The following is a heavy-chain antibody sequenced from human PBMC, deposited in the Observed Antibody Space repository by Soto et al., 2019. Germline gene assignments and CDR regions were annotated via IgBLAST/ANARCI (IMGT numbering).Heavy chain of an antibody. CDR3: AKDTVPVATPWFDP. CDR2: INTDGSGT. CDR1: GFTFSSDW. Sequence: GSLRLSCAASGFTFSSDWMHWVRQAPGKGLVWVSRINTDGSGTTYADSVKGRFTISRDNAKNMVYLQMNSLRAEDTAVYYCAKDTVPVATPWFDPWGQGTLVTVSS. D-gene: IGHD2-2*01. J-gene: IGHJ5*02. V-gene: IGHV3-74*01.